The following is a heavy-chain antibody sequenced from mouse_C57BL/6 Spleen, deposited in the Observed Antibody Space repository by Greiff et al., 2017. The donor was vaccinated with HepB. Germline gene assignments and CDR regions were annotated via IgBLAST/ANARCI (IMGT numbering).Heavy chain of an antibody. V-gene: IGHV1-39*01. J-gene: IGHJ2*01. CDR2: INPNYGTT. CDR3: ARETVVARDYFDY. Sequence: VHVKQSGPELVKPGASVKISCKASGYSFTDYNMNWVKQSNGKSLEWIGVINPNYGTTSYNQKFKGKATLTVDQSSSTAYMQLNSLTSEDSAVYYCARETVVARDYFDYWGQGTTLTVSS. D-gene: IGHD1-1*01. CDR1: GYSFTDYN.